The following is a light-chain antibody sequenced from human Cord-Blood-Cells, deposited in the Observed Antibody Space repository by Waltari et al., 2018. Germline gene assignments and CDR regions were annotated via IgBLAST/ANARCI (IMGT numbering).Light chain of an antibody. J-gene: IGKJ4*01. CDR1: QDISNY. CDR2: DAS. V-gene: IGKV1-33*01. Sequence: DIQMTQSPYSLSASVGDRVTITGQASQDISNYLNWYQQKPGKAPKLLVYDASNLETGVPSRFSGSGSGTDFTFTISSLQPEDIATYYCQQYDNLPLTFGGGTKVEIK. CDR3: QQYDNLPLT.